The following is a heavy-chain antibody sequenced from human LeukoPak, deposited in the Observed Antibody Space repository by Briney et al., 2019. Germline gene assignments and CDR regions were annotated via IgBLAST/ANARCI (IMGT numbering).Heavy chain of an antibody. V-gene: IGHV3-30*18. CDR2: ISYDGSNK. D-gene: IGHD6-19*01. CDR3: AKDRIVVPVKGGGSPPLDY. CDR1: GFTFSSYG. J-gene: IGHJ4*02. Sequence: GGTLRLPCAASGFTSGFTFSSYGMHWVRQAPGKGLEWVAVISYDGSNKYYADSVKGRFTISRDNSKNTLYLQMNSLRAEDTAVYYCAKDRIVVPVKGGGSPPLDYWGQGTLVTVSS.